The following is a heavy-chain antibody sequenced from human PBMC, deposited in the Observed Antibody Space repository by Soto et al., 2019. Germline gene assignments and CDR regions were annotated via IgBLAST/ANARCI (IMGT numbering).Heavy chain of an antibody. CDR3: AKSLATGATGD. CDR2: IGGSGDTT. Sequence: EVQLLESGGGLVQPGGSLKLSCATSGFTFSSFVMRWVRQAPGKGLEWVSAIGGSGDTTNYADSVKGRFTSSRDNSKNTLYLQMSSLRSEDTAVYYCAKSLATGATGDWGQGILVTVSA. J-gene: IGHJ4*02. CDR1: GFTFSSFV. V-gene: IGHV3-23*01. D-gene: IGHD2-2*01.